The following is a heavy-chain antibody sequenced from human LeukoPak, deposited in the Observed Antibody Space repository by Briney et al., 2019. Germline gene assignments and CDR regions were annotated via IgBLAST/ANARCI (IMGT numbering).Heavy chain of an antibody. CDR3: ARDRYCSGGSCYIYFDY. CDR2: IIPILGTA. D-gene: IGHD2-15*01. V-gene: IGHV1-69*13. J-gene: IGHJ4*02. CDR1: GGTFSSYA. Sequence: GASVKVSCKASGGTFSSYAISWVRQAPGQGLEWMGGIIPILGTANYAQKFQGRVTITADESTSTAYMELSSLRSEDTAVYYCARDRYCSGGSCYIYFDYWGQGTLVTVSS.